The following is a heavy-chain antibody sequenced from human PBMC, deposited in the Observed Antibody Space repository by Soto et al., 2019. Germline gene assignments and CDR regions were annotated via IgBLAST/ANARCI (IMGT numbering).Heavy chain of an antibody. CDR3: ARRLVATTKTYYYYYGMDV. D-gene: IGHD5-12*01. J-gene: IGHJ6*02. CDR1: GFTFSSYS. Sequence: VGSLRLSCAASGFTFSSYSMNWVRQAPGKGLEWVSSISSSSSYIYYADSVKGRFTISRDNAKNSLYLQMNSLRAEDTAVYYCARRLVATTKTYYYYYGMDVWGQGTTVTVSS. CDR2: ISSSSSYI. V-gene: IGHV3-21*01.